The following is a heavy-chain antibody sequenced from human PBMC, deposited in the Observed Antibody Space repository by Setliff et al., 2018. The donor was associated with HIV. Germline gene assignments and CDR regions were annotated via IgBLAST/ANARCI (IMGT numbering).Heavy chain of an antibody. CDR2: IKQDGSDK. D-gene: IGHD3-16*01. J-gene: IGHJ4*02. CDR3: TRDDPLTPGGGYFDY. CDR1: GFTFSNYW. V-gene: IGHV3-7*01. Sequence: GGSLRLSCAVSGFTFSNYWMSWVRQAPGKGLEWVANIKQDGSDKQYVDSVKGRFIISRDNTKNSLYLQMNSLRAEDTAVYYCTRDDPLTPGGGYFDYWGQGTLVTVSS.